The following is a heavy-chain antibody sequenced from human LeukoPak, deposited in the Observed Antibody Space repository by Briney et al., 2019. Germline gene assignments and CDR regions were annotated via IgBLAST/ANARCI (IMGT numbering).Heavy chain of an antibody. J-gene: IGHJ4*02. CDR1: GGSFNGYY. D-gene: IGHD6-13*01. CDR2: INHSGST. V-gene: IGHV4-34*01. Sequence: SETLSLTCAVYGGSFNGYYWSWIRQPPGKGLEWIGEINHSGSTNYNPSLKSRVTISVDKSKKKFSLKLSSVTAADTAVYYCSYSSSWYGSSDFDYWGQGTLVTVSS. CDR3: SYSSSWYGSSDFDY.